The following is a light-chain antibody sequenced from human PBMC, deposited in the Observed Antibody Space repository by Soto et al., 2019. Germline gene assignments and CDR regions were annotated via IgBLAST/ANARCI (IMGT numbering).Light chain of an antibody. V-gene: IGLV2-14*01. CDR2: EVS. CDR1: SSDVGAYNH. Sequence: HSALTQPASVSGSPGQSITIPCTGTSSDVGAYNHVSWYQQHPGKAPQLIIYEVSNRPSGLSNRFSASKSGNTASLTISGLQAEDGAHYYCCSYTTRSTLVFGTGTKVTVL. CDR3: CSYTTRSTLV. J-gene: IGLJ1*01.